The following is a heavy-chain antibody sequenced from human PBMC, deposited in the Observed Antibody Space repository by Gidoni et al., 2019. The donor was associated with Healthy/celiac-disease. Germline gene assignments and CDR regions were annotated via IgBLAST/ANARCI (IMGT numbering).Heavy chain of an antibody. CDR3: AREGVPAAMGFNWFDP. J-gene: IGHJ5*02. Sequence: EVQLVASGGGLVQPGGSLIPSSAASGFTFRRYEMNGVRHAPGKGLEWVSYISSSGSTIYYADSVKGRFTISRDNAKNSLYLQMNSLRAEDTAVYYCAREGVPAAMGFNWFDPWGQGTLVTVSS. V-gene: IGHV3-48*03. CDR2: ISSSGSTI. CDR1: GFTFRRYE. D-gene: IGHD2-2*01.